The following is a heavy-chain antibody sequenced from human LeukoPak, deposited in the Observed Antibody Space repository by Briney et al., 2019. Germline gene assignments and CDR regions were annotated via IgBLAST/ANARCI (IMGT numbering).Heavy chain of an antibody. CDR1: GGSFSGYY. D-gene: IGHD3-10*01. Sequence: SETLSLTCAVYGGSFSGYYWSWIRQPPGKGLEWIGEINHSGSTNYNPSLKSRVTISVDTSKNQFSLKLSSVTAADTAVYYCARGRPVLLWYGEPSNWFDPWGQGTLVTVSS. J-gene: IGHJ5*02. CDR2: INHSGST. V-gene: IGHV4-34*01. CDR3: ARGRPVLLWYGEPSNWFDP.